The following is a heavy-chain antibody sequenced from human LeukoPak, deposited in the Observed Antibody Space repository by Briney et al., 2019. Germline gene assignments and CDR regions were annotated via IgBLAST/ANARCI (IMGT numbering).Heavy chain of an antibody. Sequence: GGSLRLSCAASGFTFSSYWMHWVRQTPGKGLVWVSRINSDGSSTSYADSVKGRFTISRDNAKNTLYLQMNSLRAEDTAVYYCARDLLTMVRGSARAHWGQGTLVTVSS. CDR3: ARDLLTMVRGSARAH. CDR1: GFTFSSYW. V-gene: IGHV3-74*01. CDR2: INSDGSST. D-gene: IGHD3-10*01. J-gene: IGHJ4*02.